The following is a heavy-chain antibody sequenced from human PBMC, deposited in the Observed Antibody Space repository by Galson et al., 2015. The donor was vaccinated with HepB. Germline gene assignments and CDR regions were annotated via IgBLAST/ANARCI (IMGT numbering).Heavy chain of an antibody. D-gene: IGHD1-26*01. V-gene: IGHV4-61*01. CDR1: GGSVSSSSFY. CDR2: IYYSGST. Sequence: ETLSLTCTVSGGSVSSSSFYWSWIRQPPGKGLEYIGYIYYSGSTNYNPSLKSRVTISVDTSKNQFSLKLKSVTAADTAVFYCARGIVGATAIDYWGQGTLVTVSS. J-gene: IGHJ4*02. CDR3: ARGIVGATAIDY.